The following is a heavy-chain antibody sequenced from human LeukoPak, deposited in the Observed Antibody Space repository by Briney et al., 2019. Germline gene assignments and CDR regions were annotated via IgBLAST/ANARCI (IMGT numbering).Heavy chain of an antibody. V-gene: IGHV3-23*01. CDR1: GFTFRSYA. J-gene: IGHJ4*02. CDR3: AKADRYCSGGSCSIFDY. D-gene: IGHD2-15*01. Sequence: PGGSLRLSCAASGFTFRSYAMSWVRQAPGKGLEWVSSISASGGTTYYADSVKGRFSISRDNSKNTLYLQMNSLRAEDTAVYYCAKADRYCSGGSCSIFDYWGQGTLVTVSS. CDR2: ISASGGTT.